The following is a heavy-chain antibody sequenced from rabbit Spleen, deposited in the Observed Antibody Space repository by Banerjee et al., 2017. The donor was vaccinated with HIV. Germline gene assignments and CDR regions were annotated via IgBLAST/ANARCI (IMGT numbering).Heavy chain of an antibody. J-gene: IGHJ4*01. CDR2: ISGGVSGST. CDR3: ARDVDTIYFRFSL. V-gene: IGHV1S45*01. Sequence: QQQLVESGGGLVKPEGSLTLTCTASGFSFSSDYFMCWVRQAPGKGLEWIACISGGVSGSTYYASWAKGRFTISKTSSTTVTLQMTSLTAADTATYFCARDVDTIYFRFSLWGPGTLVTVS. D-gene: IGHD1-1*01. CDR1: GFSFSSDYF.